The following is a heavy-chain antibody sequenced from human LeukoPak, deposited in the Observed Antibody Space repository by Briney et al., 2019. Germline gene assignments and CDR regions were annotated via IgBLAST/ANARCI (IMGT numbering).Heavy chain of an antibody. CDR3: ARDGYSGYDPYYYYMDV. Sequence: ASVKVSCKASGYTFTSYGISWVRQAPGQGLEWMGWISAYNGNTNYAQKLQGRVTMTTDTSTSTAYMELRSLRSDDTAVYYCARDGYSGYDPYYYYMDVWGKGTTVTVSS. CDR1: GYTFTSYG. D-gene: IGHD5-12*01. V-gene: IGHV1-18*01. J-gene: IGHJ6*03. CDR2: ISAYNGNT.